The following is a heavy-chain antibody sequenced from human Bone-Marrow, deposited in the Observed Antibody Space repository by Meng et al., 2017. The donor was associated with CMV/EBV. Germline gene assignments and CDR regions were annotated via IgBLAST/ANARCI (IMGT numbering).Heavy chain of an antibody. CDR3: VRDQGSWYATYGMDV. V-gene: IGHV1-2*02. D-gene: IGHD6-13*01. Sequence: ASVKVSCKASGYTFTGYYMHWVRQAPGQGLEWMGWINPNSGGTNYAQKFQGRVTMTRDTSISTAYMELSRLRSDDTAVYYCVRDQGSWYATYGMDVWGQGTTVTGSS. CDR2: INPNSGGT. J-gene: IGHJ6*01. CDR1: GYTFTGYY.